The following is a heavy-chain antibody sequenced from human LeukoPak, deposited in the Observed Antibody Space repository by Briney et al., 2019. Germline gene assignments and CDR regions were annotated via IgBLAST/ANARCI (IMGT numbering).Heavy chain of an antibody. CDR2: ISAYNGNT. Sequence: ASVKVSCKASGYTFTSYGISWVRQAPGQGLEWMGWISAYNGNTNYAQKLQGRVTMTRDTSTSTVYMELSSLRSEDTAVYYCARDSELTTVTTDPRYYYYYYMDVWGKGTTVTISS. D-gene: IGHD4-11*01. CDR1: GYTFTSYG. V-gene: IGHV1-18*01. CDR3: ARDSELTTVTTDPRYYYYYYMDV. J-gene: IGHJ6*03.